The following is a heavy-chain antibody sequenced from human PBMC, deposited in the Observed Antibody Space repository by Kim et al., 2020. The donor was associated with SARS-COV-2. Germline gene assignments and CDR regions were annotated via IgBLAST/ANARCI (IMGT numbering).Heavy chain of an antibody. V-gene: IGHV5-10-1*01. CDR3: ARRENYGSGSHSDY. D-gene: IGHD3-10*01. CDR2: IDPSYSYN. J-gene: IGHJ4*02. CDR1: GYSFSSYW. Sequence: GESLKISCKGSGYSFSSYWITWVRQMPGKGLEWMGRIDPSYSYNNYSPSFQGHVTISTDKSIRTAYLQWSSLKASDTAMYYCARRENYGSGSHSDYWGQGTLLTVSS.